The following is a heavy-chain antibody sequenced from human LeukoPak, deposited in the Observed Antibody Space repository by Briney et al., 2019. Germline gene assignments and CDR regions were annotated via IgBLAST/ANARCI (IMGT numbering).Heavy chain of an antibody. D-gene: IGHD3-22*01. CDR1: GYTLTELS. CDR3: ARGNHYDSSGYYLTRLYYMDV. CDR2: FDPEDGET. Sequence: ASVKVSCKVSGYTLTELSMHWVRQAPGKGLEWMGGFDPEDGETIYAQKFQGRVTMTEDTSTDTAYMELSSLRFEDTAVYYCARGNHYDSSGYYLTRLYYMDVWGKGTTVTISS. J-gene: IGHJ6*03. V-gene: IGHV1-24*01.